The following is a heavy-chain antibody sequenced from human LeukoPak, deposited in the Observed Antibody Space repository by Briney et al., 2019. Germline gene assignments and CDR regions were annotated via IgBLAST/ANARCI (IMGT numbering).Heavy chain of an antibody. CDR2: INHSGST. V-gene: IGHV4-34*01. CDR1: GGSFSGYY. D-gene: IGHD6-19*01. Sequence: SETLSLTCAVYGGSFSGYYWSWIRQPPGKGLEWIGEINHSGSTNYNPSLKSRVTISVDTSKNQFSLKLSSVTAADTAVYYCARWGGWYGFIWRFGYWGQGTLVTVSS. J-gene: IGHJ4*02. CDR3: ARWGGWYGFIWRFGY.